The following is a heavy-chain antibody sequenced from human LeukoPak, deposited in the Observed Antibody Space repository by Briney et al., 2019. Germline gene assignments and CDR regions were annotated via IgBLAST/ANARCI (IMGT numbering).Heavy chain of an antibody. CDR3: AKDQVLRGDGWVFDF. V-gene: IGHV3-23*01. Sequence: PGGCLRLSCADSGFTFSYYDMSWVRQAPGKGLEWVSTISGSGGSTYYADSVKGRFSVSRANSKNTLYLQMNSLRAEDTAVYYCAKDQVLRGDGWVFDFWGQGTLVTVSS. CDR2: ISGSGGST. CDR1: GFTFSYYD. J-gene: IGHJ4*02. D-gene: IGHD5-24*01.